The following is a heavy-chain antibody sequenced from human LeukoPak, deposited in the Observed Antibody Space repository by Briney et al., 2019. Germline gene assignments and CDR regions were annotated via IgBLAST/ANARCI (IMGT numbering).Heavy chain of an antibody. D-gene: IGHD3-10*01. CDR1: GGSFSGYY. CDR2: INHSGST. CDR3: ARHYYYGSGSYYRFDP. V-gene: IGHV4-34*01. J-gene: IGHJ5*02. Sequence: SETLSLTCAVYGGSFSGYYWSWIRQPPGKGLEWIGEINHSGSTNYNPSLKSRVTISVDTSKNQFSLKLSSVTAADTAVYYCARHYYYGSGSYYRFDPWGQGTLVTVSS.